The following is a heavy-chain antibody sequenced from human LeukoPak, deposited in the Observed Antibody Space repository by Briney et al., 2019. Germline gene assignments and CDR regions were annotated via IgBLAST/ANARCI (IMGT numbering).Heavy chain of an antibody. D-gene: IGHD2-21*02. CDR1: GFTFSSYA. CDR3: ARDCGGDCLYGMDV. CDR2: ISSSSSYI. J-gene: IGHJ6*02. V-gene: IGHV3-21*04. Sequence: GGSLRLSCAASGFTFSSYAMSWVRQAPGKGLEWVSSISSSSSYIYYADSVKGRFTISRDNAKNSLYLQMNSLRAEDTAVYYCARDCGGDCLYGMDVWGQGTTVTVSS.